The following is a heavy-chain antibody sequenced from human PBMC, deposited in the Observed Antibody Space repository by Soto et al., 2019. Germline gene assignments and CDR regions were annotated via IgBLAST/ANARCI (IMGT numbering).Heavy chain of an antibody. V-gene: IGHV3-30-3*01. J-gene: IGHJ4*02. CDR2: ISYDGSNK. Sequence: QVQLVESGGGVVQPGRSLRLSCAASGFTFSSYAMHWVRQAPGKGLEWVAVISYDGSNKYYADSVKGRFTISRDNSKNTLYLQMNSLRAEDTAVYYCARVHRSGEWLLYYFDYWGQGTLVTVSS. CDR1: GFTFSSYA. CDR3: ARVHRSGEWLLYYFDY. D-gene: IGHD3-3*01.